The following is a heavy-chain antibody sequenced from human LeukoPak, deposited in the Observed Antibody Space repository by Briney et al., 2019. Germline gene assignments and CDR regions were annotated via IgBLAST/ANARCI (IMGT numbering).Heavy chain of an antibody. V-gene: IGHV3-23*01. J-gene: IGHJ4*02. D-gene: IGHD3-22*01. Sequence: GGSLRLSCAASGFTFSSYAMSWVRQAPGKGLEWVSAISGSGGSTYYADSVKGRFTTSRDNSKNTLYLQMNSLRAEDTAVYYCAKRYDSSGYYSDPFDYWGQGTLVTVSS. CDR3: AKRYDSSGYYSDPFDY. CDR2: ISGSGGST. CDR1: GFTFSSYA.